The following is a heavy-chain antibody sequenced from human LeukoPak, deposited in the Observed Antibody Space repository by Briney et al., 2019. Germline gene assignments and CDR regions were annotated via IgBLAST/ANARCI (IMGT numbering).Heavy chain of an antibody. J-gene: IGHJ6*02. CDR2: INHSRST. Sequence: SETLSLTCAVHGGSFSGYYWSWIRQPPGKGLEWIGEINHSRSTNYNPSLKSRVTISVDTSKNQFSLKLSSVTAADTAVYYCARYSGSYSAYYYGMDVWGQGTTVTVSS. V-gene: IGHV4-34*01. D-gene: IGHD1-26*01. CDR1: GGSFSGYY. CDR3: ARYSGSYSAYYYGMDV.